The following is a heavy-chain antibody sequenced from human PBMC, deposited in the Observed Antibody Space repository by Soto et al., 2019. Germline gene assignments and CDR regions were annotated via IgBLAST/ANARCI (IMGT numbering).Heavy chain of an antibody. Sequence: VKVSCKTSGYSFAGHYLHWVRQAPGQGLDWMGWINPNSGGTIYSQKFQGRVTMTRDTSISTAYMVLTSLRSDDTAVYYCARDSHYDILTGYSRNAFDMWGRGTVVTVSS. D-gene: IGHD3-9*01. V-gene: IGHV1-2*02. CDR1: GYSFAGHY. CDR2: INPNSGGT. CDR3: ARDSHYDILTGYSRNAFDM. J-gene: IGHJ3*02.